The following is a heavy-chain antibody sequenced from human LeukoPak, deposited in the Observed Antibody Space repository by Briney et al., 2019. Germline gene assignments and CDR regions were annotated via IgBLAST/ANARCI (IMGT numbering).Heavy chain of an antibody. CDR2: IYYSGST. V-gene: IGHV4-31*03. CDR1: GGSISSGGYY. Sequence: SETLSLTCTVSGGSISSGGYYWSWIRQHPGKGLEWNGYIYYSGSTYYNPSLKSRVTISVDTSKNQFSLKLSSVTAADTAVYYCARVVDSSSWYSFSFGWFDPWGQGTLVTVSS. D-gene: IGHD6-13*01. J-gene: IGHJ5*02. CDR3: ARVVDSSSWYSFSFGWFDP.